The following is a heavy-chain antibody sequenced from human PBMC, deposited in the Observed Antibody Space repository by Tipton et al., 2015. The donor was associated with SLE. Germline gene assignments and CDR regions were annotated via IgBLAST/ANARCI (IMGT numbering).Heavy chain of an antibody. D-gene: IGHD5/OR15-5a*01. J-gene: IGHJ4*02. V-gene: IGHV4-38-2*02. CDR1: CYSISSGFY. Sequence: GLVKPSETLSLTCPVSCYSISSGFYWGWIRQPPGKGLEWIASMYHDGNTYYNPSLKSRVTISVDTTKNQFSLRLTSVTAADTAVYYCARDLPLAYWGQGTLITVSP. CDR3: ARDLPLAY. CDR2: MYHDGNT.